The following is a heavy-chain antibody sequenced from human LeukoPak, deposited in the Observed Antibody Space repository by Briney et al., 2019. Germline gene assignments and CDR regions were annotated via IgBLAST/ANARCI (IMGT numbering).Heavy chain of an antibody. CDR3: ARGLSSSWLNYYYYMDV. D-gene: IGHD6-13*01. V-gene: IGHV3-48*01. CDR2: ISSSSSTI. CDR1: GFTFSSYS. J-gene: IGHJ6*03. Sequence: GGSLRLSCAASGFTFSSYSMNWVRQAPGKGLEWVSYISSSSSTIYYADSVKGRFTISRDNAKNSLYLQMNSLRAEDTAVYYCARGLSSSWLNYYYYMDVWGKGTTVTVSS.